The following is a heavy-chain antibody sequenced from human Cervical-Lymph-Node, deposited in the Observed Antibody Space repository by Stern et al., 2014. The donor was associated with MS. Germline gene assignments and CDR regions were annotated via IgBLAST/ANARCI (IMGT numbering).Heavy chain of an antibody. CDR1: GGTFSSYA. V-gene: IGHV1-69*01. CDR2: IIPIFGTA. J-gene: IGHJ4*02. Sequence: VQLVESGAEVKKPGSSVKVSCKASGGTFSSYAISWVRQAPGQGLEWMGGIIPIFGTANYAQKFQGRVTITADEATSTAYMELSSLRSEDTAVYYCASDFGRRNKHWMGANWGQGTLVTVSS. D-gene: IGHD1-1*01. CDR3: ASDFGRRNKHWMGAN.